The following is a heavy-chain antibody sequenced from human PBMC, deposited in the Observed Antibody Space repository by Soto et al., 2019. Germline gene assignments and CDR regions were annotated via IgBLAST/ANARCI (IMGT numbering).Heavy chain of an antibody. D-gene: IGHD3-9*01. CDR2: INHSGST. V-gene: IGHV4-34*01. Sequence: QVQLQQWGAGLLKPSETLSLTCAVYGGSFSGYYWSWIRQPPGKGLEWIGEINHSGSTNYNPSLKSRVTISVDTSKNQFSLKLSSVTAADTAVYYCARAVGSYYDILTGYYKDGPGYYFDYWGQGTLVTVSS. CDR3: ARAVGSYYDILTGYYKDGPGYYFDY. J-gene: IGHJ4*02. CDR1: GGSFSGYY.